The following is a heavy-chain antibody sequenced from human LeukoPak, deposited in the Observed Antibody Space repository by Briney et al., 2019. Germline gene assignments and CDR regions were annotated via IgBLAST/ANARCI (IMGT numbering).Heavy chain of an antibody. CDR1: GFTFTSYT. Sequence: GGSLRLSCAASGFTFTSYTMNWVRQAPGKGLEWVSYISISSGSIYYADSVKGRFTISRDNAKNSLYLQMNSLRDEDTAMYYYARGGYSSGWSRSAFDVWGQGTMVTVSS. J-gene: IGHJ3*01. CDR3: ARGGYSSGWSRSAFDV. D-gene: IGHD6-19*01. V-gene: IGHV3-48*02. CDR2: ISISSGSI.